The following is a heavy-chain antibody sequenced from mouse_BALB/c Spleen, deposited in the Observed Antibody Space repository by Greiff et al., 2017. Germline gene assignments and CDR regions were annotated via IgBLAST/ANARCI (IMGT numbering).Heavy chain of an antibody. CDR2: IWWNDNK. D-gene: IGHD1-1*01. CDR1: GFSLSTYGIG. V-gene: IGHV8-11*01. Sequence: QVTLKVSGPGILQPSQTLSLTCSFSGFSLSTYGIGVGWIRQPSGKGLEWLAHIWWNDNKYYNTALKSRLTISKDTSNNQVFLKIASVDTADTATYYCARIGYYGSSFNWYFDVWGAGTTVTVSS. J-gene: IGHJ1*01. CDR3: ARIGYYGSSFNWYFDV.